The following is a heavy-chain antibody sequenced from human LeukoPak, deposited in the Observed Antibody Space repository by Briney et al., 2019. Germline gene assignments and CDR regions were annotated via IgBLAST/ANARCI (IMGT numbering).Heavy chain of an antibody. CDR2: IYYSGST. D-gene: IGHD6-13*01. J-gene: IGHJ5*02. Sequence: NTSETLSLTCTVSGGSISSYYWSWIRQPPGKGLEWIGYIYYSGSTNYNPSLKSRVTISVDTSKNQFSLKLSSVTAADTAVYYCARDSGSSRSKVNWFDPWGQGTLVTVSS. CDR3: ARDSGSSRSKVNWFDP. CDR1: GGSISSYY. V-gene: IGHV4-59*01.